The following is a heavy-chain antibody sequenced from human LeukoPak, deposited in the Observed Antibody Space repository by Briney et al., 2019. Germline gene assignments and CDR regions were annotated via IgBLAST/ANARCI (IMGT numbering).Heavy chain of an antibody. D-gene: IGHD3-10*01. J-gene: IGHJ6*03. CDR2: ISSSSRYI. V-gene: IGHV3-21*01. Sequence: PGGSLRLSCAASGLTFSSYCMNWVSHAPGKGLEWVSSISSSSRYIYYADSVKGRFTISRDNAKNSLYLQMNILRAEYTAVYYCARKHRVLWFGELPSAMDVWGKGTTVTISS. CDR1: GLTFSSYC. CDR3: ARKHRVLWFGELPSAMDV.